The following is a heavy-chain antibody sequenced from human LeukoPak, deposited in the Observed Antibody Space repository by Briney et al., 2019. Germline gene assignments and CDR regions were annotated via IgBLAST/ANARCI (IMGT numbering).Heavy chain of an antibody. Sequence: GGSLRLSCAASGFTFSSYAMSWVRQAPGKGLVWGSAISGSGGSTYYADSVKGRFTISRDNSKNTLYLQMNSLRAEDTAVYYCARPSVLRFLEWIYADNWFDPWGQGTLVTVSS. CDR2: ISGSGGST. D-gene: IGHD3-3*01. CDR3: ARPSVLRFLEWIYADNWFDP. J-gene: IGHJ5*02. CDR1: GFTFSSYA. V-gene: IGHV3-23*01.